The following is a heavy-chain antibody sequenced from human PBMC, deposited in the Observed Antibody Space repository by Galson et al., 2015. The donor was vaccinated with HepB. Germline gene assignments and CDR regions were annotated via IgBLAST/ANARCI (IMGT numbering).Heavy chain of an antibody. D-gene: IGHD3-22*01. CDR3: TTGPPVVKWLSLPGGFDI. V-gene: IGHV3-15*01. Sequence: SLRLSCAASGFTFSNVWMTWVRQAPGKGLEWVGRIKSETDGGTTDYAAPVKGRFTISRDDSKNTLYLQMNSLKTEDTAVYYCTTGPPVVKWLSLPGGFDIWGHGTMVTVSS. CDR2: IKSETDGGTT. J-gene: IGHJ3*02. CDR1: GFTFSNVW.